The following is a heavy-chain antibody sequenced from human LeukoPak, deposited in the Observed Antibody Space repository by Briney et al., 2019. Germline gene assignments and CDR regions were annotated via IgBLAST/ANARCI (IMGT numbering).Heavy chain of an antibody. CDR3: AKEESGCDSRYYGMDV. CDR2: ISYDGSNK. CDR1: GFTFSSYG. V-gene: IGHV3-30*18. D-gene: IGHD5-12*01. Sequence: SGRSLRLSCAASGFTFSSYGMHWVRQAPGKGLEWVAVISYDGSNKYYADSVKGRFTISRDNSKNTLYLQMNSLRAEDTAVYYCAKEESGCDSRYYGMDVWGQGTTVTVSS. J-gene: IGHJ6*02.